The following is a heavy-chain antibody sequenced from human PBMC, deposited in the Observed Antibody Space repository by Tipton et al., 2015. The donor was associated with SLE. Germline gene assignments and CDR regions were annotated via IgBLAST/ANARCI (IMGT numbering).Heavy chain of an antibody. CDR2: IFYSGRT. CDR3: ARDDPDGESSGKPGDH. Sequence: LRLSCTVSGDSIRRHFWSWIRQPPGKGLEWIGNIFYSGRTDYNPSLKSRVTMSLDTSENQFSLKLSSVTAADTAVYYCARDDPDGESSGKPGDHWGQGTLVTVSS. J-gene: IGHJ4*02. D-gene: IGHD3-22*01. V-gene: IGHV4-59*11. CDR1: GDSIRRHF.